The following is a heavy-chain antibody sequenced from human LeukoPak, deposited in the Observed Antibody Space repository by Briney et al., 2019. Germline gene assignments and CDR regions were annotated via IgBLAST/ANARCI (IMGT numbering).Heavy chain of an antibody. J-gene: IGHJ6*02. CDR1: GYTFTSYD. Sequence: ASVKVSCKASGYTFTSYDINWVRQATGQGLEWMGWINPNSGNTGYAQKFQGRVTMTRNTSISTAYMELSSLRSEDTAVYYCARVFSPGQWLVPRVYYYYGMDVWGQGTTVTVSS. V-gene: IGHV1-8*01. CDR2: INPNSGNT. D-gene: IGHD6-19*01. CDR3: ARVFSPGQWLVPRVYYYYGMDV.